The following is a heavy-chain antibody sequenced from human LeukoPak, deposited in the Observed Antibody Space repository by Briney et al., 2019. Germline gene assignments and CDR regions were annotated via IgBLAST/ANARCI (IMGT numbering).Heavy chain of an antibody. D-gene: IGHD3-9*01. CDR1: GGSVSGCISRYY. J-gene: IGHJ2*01. CDR3: ASLTNTTGYIPWYFDL. Sequence: SETLSLTCTVSGGSVSGCISRYYWSWIRQPPGKGLEWIGCIYHSGSTNYNPSLKSRVIISADMSKNQFSLKLSSVTAADTAVYYCASLTNTTGYIPWYFDLWGRGTLVTVSS. CDR2: IYHSGST. V-gene: IGHV4-61*01.